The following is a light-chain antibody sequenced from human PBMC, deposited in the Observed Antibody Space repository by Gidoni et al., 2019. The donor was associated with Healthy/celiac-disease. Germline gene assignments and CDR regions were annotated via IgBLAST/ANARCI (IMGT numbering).Light chain of an antibody. CDR2: GKN. V-gene: IGLV3-19*01. Sequence: SSELTQDPAVSVALGQTVRITCQGDSLRSYYASWYQQKPGQAPVLVIYGKNNRPSGIPHRFSGSSSGNTAFLTITGAQAEDEADYYCNSRDSSGNHHVVFGGGTKLTVL. J-gene: IGLJ2*01. CDR1: SLRSYY. CDR3: NSRDSSGNHHVV.